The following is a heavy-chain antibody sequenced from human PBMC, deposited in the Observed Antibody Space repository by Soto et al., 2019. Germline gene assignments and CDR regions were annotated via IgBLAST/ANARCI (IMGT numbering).Heavy chain of an antibody. CDR1: GYTFTTYY. J-gene: IGHJ3*01. CDR2: INPSFGST. V-gene: IGHV1-46*01. Sequence: QVQLVQSGAEVKKPGASVNVSCEASGYTFTTYYMHWVRQAPGQGLEWMGIINPSFGSTTYAQQFQGRVIMTRDTSTSTVYMELSSLRYEDTAVYFCARSFGSGTYHDAFDFWGQGTMVTVSS. D-gene: IGHD3-10*01. CDR3: ARSFGSGTYHDAFDF.